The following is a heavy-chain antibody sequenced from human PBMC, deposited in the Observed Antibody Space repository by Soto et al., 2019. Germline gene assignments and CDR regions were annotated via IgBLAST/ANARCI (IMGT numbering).Heavy chain of an antibody. CDR3: ARDCGKGYGMDV. CDR1: GFTFSNYN. CDR2: LSSRSSTI. V-gene: IGHV3-48*02. J-gene: IGHJ6*02. Sequence: GSLRLSCVASGFTFSNYNMNWVRQAPGKGLEWVSYLSSRSSTIYYADSVKGRFTISRDNAKNSLYLQMNSLRDEDTAVYYCARDCGKGYGMDVWGQGATVTVSS.